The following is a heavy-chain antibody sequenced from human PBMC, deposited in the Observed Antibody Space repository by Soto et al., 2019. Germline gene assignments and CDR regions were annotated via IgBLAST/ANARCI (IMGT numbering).Heavy chain of an antibody. Sequence: KQSQTLSLTCAISGDRVSSNSAAWNWIRQSPSRGLEWLGRTYYRSKWYNDYAVSVKSRITINPDTSKNQFSLQLNSVTPEDTAVYYCARVDCSGGSCYSDYFDYWGQGTLVTVSS. CDR2: TYYRSKWYN. J-gene: IGHJ4*02. D-gene: IGHD2-15*01. CDR1: GDRVSSNSAA. V-gene: IGHV6-1*01. CDR3: ARVDCSGGSCYSDYFDY.